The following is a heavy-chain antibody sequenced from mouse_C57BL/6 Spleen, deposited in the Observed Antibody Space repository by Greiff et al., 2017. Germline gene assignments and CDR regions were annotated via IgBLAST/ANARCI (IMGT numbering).Heavy chain of an antibody. CDR3: ARITTVVERYFDD. CDR1: GYTFTDYY. V-gene: IGHV1-19*01. D-gene: IGHD1-1*01. CDR2: INPYNGGT. Sequence: EVQLQQSGPVLVKPGASVKMSCKASGYTFTDYYMNWVKQSHGKSLEWIGVINPYNGGTSYNQKFKGKATLTVDKSSSTAYMELNSLTSEDSAVYYCARITTVVERYFDDWGQGTTLTVSS. J-gene: IGHJ2*01.